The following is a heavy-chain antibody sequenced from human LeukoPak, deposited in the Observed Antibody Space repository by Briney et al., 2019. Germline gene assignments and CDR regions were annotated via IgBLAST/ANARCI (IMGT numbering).Heavy chain of an antibody. D-gene: IGHD1-26*01. V-gene: IGHV1-2*06. Sequence: ASVKVSCKASGYTFTSYGISWVRQAPGQGLEWMGRINPNSGGTNYAQKFQGRVTMTRDTSISTAYMELSRLRSDDTAVYYCARGPSVGASPYDYWGQGTLVTVSS. CDR1: GYTFTSYG. CDR3: ARGPSVGASPYDY. J-gene: IGHJ4*02. CDR2: INPNSGGT.